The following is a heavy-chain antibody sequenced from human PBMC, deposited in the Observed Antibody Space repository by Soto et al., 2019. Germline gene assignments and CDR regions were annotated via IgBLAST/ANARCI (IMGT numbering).Heavy chain of an antibody. CDR3: AGDDGMDV. CDR2: ISYDGSNK. Sequence: QVQLVESGGGVVQPGRSLRLSCAASGFTFSSYAMHWVRQAPGKGLEWVAVISYDGSNKYYADSVKGRFTISRDNSKNTLYLQMNSRRAEDTAVYYCAGDDGMDVWGQGTTVTVSS. V-gene: IGHV3-30-3*01. J-gene: IGHJ6*02. CDR1: GFTFSSYA.